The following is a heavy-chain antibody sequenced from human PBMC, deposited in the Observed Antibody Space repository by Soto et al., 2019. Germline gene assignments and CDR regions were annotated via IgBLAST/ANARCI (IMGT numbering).Heavy chain of an antibody. D-gene: IGHD2-2*01. CDR3: ARHISTFRYYYYAMDV. V-gene: IGHV5-51*01. CDR2: IHPGDSDT. CDR1: GYTFTDYW. Sequence: GESLKISCKGSGYTFTDYWIGWVRQLPGKGLEWMGIIHPGDSDTRYSPSFQGHVTITVDKSTSTAYLQWNTLKASDTAMYYCARHISTFRYYYYAMDVWGQGTRVTVSS. J-gene: IGHJ6*02.